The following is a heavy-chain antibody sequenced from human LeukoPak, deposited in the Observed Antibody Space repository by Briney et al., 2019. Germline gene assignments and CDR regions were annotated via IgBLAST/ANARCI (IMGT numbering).Heavy chain of an antibody. V-gene: IGHV4-61*02. CDR2: IYTSGST. Sequence: PSETLSLTCTVSGGSISSGSYYWSWIRQPAGKGLEWIGRIYTSGSTNYNPSLKSRVTISVDTSKNQFSLKLSSVTAADTAVYYCARWCYDYVWGSYRQNWFDPWGQGTLVTVSS. D-gene: IGHD3-16*02. CDR3: ARWCYDYVWGSYRQNWFDP. J-gene: IGHJ5*02. CDR1: GGSISSGSYY.